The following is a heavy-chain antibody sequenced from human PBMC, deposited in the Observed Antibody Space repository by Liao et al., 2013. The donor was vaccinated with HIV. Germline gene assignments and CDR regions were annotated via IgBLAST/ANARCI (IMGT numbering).Heavy chain of an antibody. D-gene: IGHD6-13*01. CDR2: IYTGMSTTGTT. CDR1: GGSISSGNHY. CDR3: AAHRKDSSSWYFDY. J-gene: IGHJ4*02. Sequence: QVHLQESGPGLVKPSQTLSLTCTVSGGSISSGNHYWTWIRQPAGTGLEWIGHIYTGMSTTGTTNYNPSLKSRVTMSVDTSKNQFSLKLSSLTAADTAVYYCAAHRKDSSSWYFDYWGQGTLVTVSS. V-gene: IGHV4-61*02.